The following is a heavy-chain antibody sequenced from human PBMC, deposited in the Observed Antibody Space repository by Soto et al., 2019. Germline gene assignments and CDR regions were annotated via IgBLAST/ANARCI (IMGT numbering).Heavy chain of an antibody. Sequence: CGPTLVNPTQTLTLTCTFSGFSGTTSLGCGGWIRQPPGKAPEWLALIYWNDDKRYSPSLQSRLTITKDTSKNQVVLTLTNMDPVDTATYYCAHRLGSRGSFDYWGQGSLVTVSS. J-gene: IGHJ4*02. CDR3: AHRLGSRGSFDY. D-gene: IGHD6-25*01. CDR1: GFSGTTSLGC. CDR2: IYWNDDK. V-gene: IGHV2-5*01.